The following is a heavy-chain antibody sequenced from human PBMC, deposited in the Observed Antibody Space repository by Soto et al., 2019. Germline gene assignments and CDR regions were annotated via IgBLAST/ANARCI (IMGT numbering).Heavy chain of an antibody. CDR1: GGSISSYY. CDR2: IYYSGST. Sequence: LSETLSLTCTVSGGSISSYYWSWIRQPPGKGLEWIGYIYYSGSTNYNPSLKSRVTISVDTSKNQFSLKLSSVTAADTAVYYCARDVDTAMRGDDAFDIWGQGTMVTVSS. CDR3: ARDVDTAMRGDDAFDI. V-gene: IGHV4-59*01. D-gene: IGHD5-18*01. J-gene: IGHJ3*02.